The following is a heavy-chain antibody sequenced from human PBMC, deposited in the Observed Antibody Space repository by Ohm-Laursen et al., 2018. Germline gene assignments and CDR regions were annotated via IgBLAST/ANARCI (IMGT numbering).Heavy chain of an antibody. CDR1: GFTFSSYA. Sequence: SLRLSCAASGFTFSSYAMSWVRQAPGKGLEWASAISGSGGSTYYADSVKGRFTISRDNSKNTLYLQMNSLRAEDTAVYYCAKDRDGYSGYFDYWGQGTLVTVSS. D-gene: IGHD5-24*01. CDR3: AKDRDGYSGYFDY. CDR2: ISGSGGST. V-gene: IGHV3-23*01. J-gene: IGHJ4*02.